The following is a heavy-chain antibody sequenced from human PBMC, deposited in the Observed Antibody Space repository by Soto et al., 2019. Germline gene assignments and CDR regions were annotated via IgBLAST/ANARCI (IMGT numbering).Heavy chain of an antibody. CDR3: ARGERLLLWLGELLTFDY. V-gene: IGHV4-34*01. CDR1: GGSFSGYY. D-gene: IGHD3-10*01. CDR2: INHSGST. Sequence: QVQLQQWGAGLLKPSETLSLTCAVYGGSFSGYYWSWIRQPPGKGLEWIGEINHSGSTNYNPYLKSRVTISVDRYQNQFSRKLTSVTAADPAVYYCARGERLLLWLGELLTFDYWGKGTLVTVSS. J-gene: IGHJ4*02.